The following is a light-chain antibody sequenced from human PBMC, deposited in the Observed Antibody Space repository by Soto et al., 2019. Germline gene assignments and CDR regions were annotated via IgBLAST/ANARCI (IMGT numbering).Light chain of an antibody. V-gene: IGLV2-14*01. J-gene: IGLJ1*01. Sequence: QSALTQPASVSGSPGQSITISCTGTSSDVGGYNYVSWYQQHPGTAPKLMIYEVSNRPSGVSDRFSGSRSGNTASLTISGLQAADEADYYCSLYTSENAYVFGTGTKLTVL. CDR3: SLYTSENAYV. CDR2: EVS. CDR1: SSDVGGYNY.